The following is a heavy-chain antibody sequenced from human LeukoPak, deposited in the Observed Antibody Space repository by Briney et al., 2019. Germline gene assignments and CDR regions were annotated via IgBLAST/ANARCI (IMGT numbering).Heavy chain of an antibody. D-gene: IGHD1-14*01. CDR2: ISGYNGKT. V-gene: IGHV1-18*04. Sequence: ASVKVSCKASGYTFTGHYMHWVRQAPGQGPEWMGWISGYNGKTNYAQKFQGRVTMTTDTSTSTVYLELRSLRSDDTAVYYCARWETGSWFDPWGQGTLVTISS. J-gene: IGHJ5*02. CDR1: GYTFTGHY. CDR3: ARWETGSWFDP.